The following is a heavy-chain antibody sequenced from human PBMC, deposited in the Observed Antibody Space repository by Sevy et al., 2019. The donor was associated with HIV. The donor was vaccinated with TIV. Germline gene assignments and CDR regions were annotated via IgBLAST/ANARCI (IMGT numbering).Heavy chain of an antibody. D-gene: IGHD7-27*01. CDR1: GFTFSNYG. CDR3: AKFSSLGNAFDI. Sequence: GGSLRLSCAASGFTFSNYGMHWVRQAPGKGLEWVAFMSYDGGNKDHADSVKGRFTISRDNSKNTLYLQMNSLRAEDTAMYYCAKFSSLGNAFDIWGQGTMVTVSS. J-gene: IGHJ3*02. V-gene: IGHV3-30*18. CDR2: MSYDGGNK.